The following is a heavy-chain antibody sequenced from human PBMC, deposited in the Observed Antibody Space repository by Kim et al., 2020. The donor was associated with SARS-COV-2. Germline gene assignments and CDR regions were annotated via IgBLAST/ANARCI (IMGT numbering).Heavy chain of an antibody. CDR2: YYSGST. D-gene: IGHD3-10*01. J-gene: IGHJ4*02. CDR3: VQGFGD. V-gene: IGHV4-59*08. Sequence: YYSGSTNYNPSRKSRVTISVDTSKNQFSLKLSSVTAADTAVYYCVQGFGDWGQGTLVTVSS.